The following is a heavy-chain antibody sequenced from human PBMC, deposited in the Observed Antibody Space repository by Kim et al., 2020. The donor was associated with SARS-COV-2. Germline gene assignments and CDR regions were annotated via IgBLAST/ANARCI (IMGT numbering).Heavy chain of an antibody. CDR2: ISGNGDET. V-gene: IGHV3-23*01. CDR1: GFTFSHSA. CDR3: TKGGHLSSFGP. Sequence: GGSLRLSCAASGFTFSHSALTWVRQAPGKGLEWVSTISGNGDETFYATSVKGRFTISRDNVKISGFLQMNSLRADDTALYYCTKGGHLSSFGPWGQGTPVTVSS. J-gene: IGHJ5*02.